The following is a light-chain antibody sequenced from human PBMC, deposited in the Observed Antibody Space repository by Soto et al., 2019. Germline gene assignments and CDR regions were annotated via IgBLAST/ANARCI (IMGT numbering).Light chain of an antibody. Sequence: ESQNTQLTSNLVSSVRDRITITCRASQSSSSWLAWDQQKPGKAPKLLVYKGSSLESGVAARVSGSGSGTEFPLTFTSLQLYFFATDSCEIYNSYLWAFVQVSKV. CDR2: KGS. CDR3: EIYNSYLWA. CDR1: QSSSSW. V-gene: IGKV1-5*03. J-gene: IGKJ1*01.